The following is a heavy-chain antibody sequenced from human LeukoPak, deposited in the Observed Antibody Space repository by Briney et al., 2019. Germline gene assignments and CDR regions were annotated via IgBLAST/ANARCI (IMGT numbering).Heavy chain of an antibody. D-gene: IGHD4-17*01. V-gene: IGHV4-59*08. CDR3: ARHGGAYTFDY. Sequence: SETLSLTCTVSGGSISSYYWSWIRQPPGKGLEWIAYMDYSGSTFYIPSLKSRVSTSVDTSKNQLSLKVRSVTAADTAVYYCARHGGAYTFDYWGQGTLVSVFS. CDR1: GGSISSYY. CDR2: MDYSGST. J-gene: IGHJ4*02.